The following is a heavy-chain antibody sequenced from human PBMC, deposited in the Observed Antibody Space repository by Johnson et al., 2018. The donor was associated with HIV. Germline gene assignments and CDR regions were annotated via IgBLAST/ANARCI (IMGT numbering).Heavy chain of an antibody. V-gene: IGHV3-30*02. CDR3: ARDYGDYAHDAFDI. Sequence: VQLVESGGGVVQPGGSLRLSCVASGFTFRSYDMHWVRQAPGKGLEWVAFIRYDGSNKYYADSVKGRFTISRDNSKNTLYLQMNSLRAEDTAVYYCARDYGDYAHDAFDIWGQGTMVTVSS. J-gene: IGHJ3*02. CDR2: IRYDGSNK. D-gene: IGHD4-17*01. CDR1: GFTFRSYD.